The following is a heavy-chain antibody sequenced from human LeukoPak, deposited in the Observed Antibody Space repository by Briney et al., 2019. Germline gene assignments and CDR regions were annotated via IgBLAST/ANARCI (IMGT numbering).Heavy chain of an antibody. CDR3: ARVAGPVAGSYRAFDI. J-gene: IGHJ3*02. CDR2: TYYRSKWYN. Sequence: SQTLSLTCAISGDSVSSNSAAWNWIRQSPSRGLEWLGRTYYRSKWYNDYAVSVKSRITINPDTSKNQFSLQLNSVTPEDTAVYYCARVAGPVAGSYRAFDIWGQGTMVTVSS. D-gene: IGHD6-19*01. CDR1: GDSVSSNSAA. V-gene: IGHV6-1*01.